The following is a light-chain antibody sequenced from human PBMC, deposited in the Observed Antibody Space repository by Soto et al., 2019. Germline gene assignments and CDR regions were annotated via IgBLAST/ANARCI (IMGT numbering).Light chain of an antibody. V-gene: IGLV2-14*01. CDR2: DVS. Sequence: QSALTQPASVSGSPGQSITISCTGTSSDVGGYNYVSWYQQHPGKVPKLMIYDVSNRPSGVSNRFSGSKSGTTASLTISGLQAEDEADYYCSSYRSSNTVVFGGGTKLTVL. CDR1: SSDVGGYNY. CDR3: SSYRSSNTVV. J-gene: IGLJ2*01.